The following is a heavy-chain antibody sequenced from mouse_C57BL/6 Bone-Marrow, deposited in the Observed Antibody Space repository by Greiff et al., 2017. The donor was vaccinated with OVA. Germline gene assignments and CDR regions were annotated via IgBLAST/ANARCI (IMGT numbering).Heavy chain of an antibody. J-gene: IGHJ4*01. CDR2: IDPSDSYT. D-gene: IGHD2-5*01. V-gene: IGHV1-69*01. CDR1: GYTFTSYW. CDR3: ASPYSNYVDYYAMDY. Sequence: VQLQQPGAELVMPGASVKLSCKASGYTFTSYWMHWVKQRPGQGLEWIGEIDPSDSYTNYNQKFKGKSTLSVDKSSSTAYMQLSSLTSEDSAVYYCASPYSNYVDYYAMDYWGQGTSVTVSS.